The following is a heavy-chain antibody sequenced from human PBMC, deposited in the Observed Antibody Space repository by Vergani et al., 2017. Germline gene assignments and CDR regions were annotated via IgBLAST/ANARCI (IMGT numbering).Heavy chain of an antibody. Sequence: QVQLVQSGAEVKKPGASVKVSCKASGYTFTGYYMHWVRQAPGQGLEWMGWINPNSGSTNYAQKFQGRVTMTRDTSIRTAYMELSRLRSDDTAVNYCARDGPGPNCSSTICHYYSYYYMAVWGKGTTVTVSS. CDR3: ARDGPGPNCSSTICHYYSYYYMAV. J-gene: IGHJ6*03. CDR1: GYTFTGYY. D-gene: IGHD2-2*01. V-gene: IGHV1-2*02. CDR2: INPNSGST.